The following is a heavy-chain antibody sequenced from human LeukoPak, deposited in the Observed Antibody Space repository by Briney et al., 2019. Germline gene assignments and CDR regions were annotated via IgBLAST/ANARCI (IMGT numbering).Heavy chain of an antibody. CDR1: GFTFSNYW. D-gene: IGHD3/OR15-3a*01. Sequence: GGSLRLSCAASGFTFSNYWMSWVRQAPGKGLEWVANIKQDGSETHYVESVKGRFTISRHNADSSLYLQMNSLRAEDTAVYYCARDYKSPDFWAGYPPYHHDHWGQGTLVTVSS. J-gene: IGHJ4*02. CDR2: IKQDGSET. V-gene: IGHV3-7*01. CDR3: ARDYKSPDFWAGYPPYHHDH.